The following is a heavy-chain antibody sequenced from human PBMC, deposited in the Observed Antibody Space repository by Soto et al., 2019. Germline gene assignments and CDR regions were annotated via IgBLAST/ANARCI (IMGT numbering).Heavy chain of an antibody. CDR2: ITARGGRT. J-gene: IGHJ5*02. CDR3: AKDTRDADYVRWFDA. CDR1: GFTFSSYA. Sequence: EVHLLESGGGLVQPGGSLRLSCTASGFTFSSYAMTWVRQAPGRGLEGVSGITARGGRTFYADSVKGRFNISRDNSRSTLYLQMNSLRDEDTAVYYWAKDTRDADYVRWFDAWGQGTLVTVSS. V-gene: IGHV3-23*01. D-gene: IGHD4-17*01.